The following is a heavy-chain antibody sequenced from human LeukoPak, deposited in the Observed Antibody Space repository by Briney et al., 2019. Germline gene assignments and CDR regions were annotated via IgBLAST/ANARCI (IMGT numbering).Heavy chain of an antibody. V-gene: IGHV5-51*01. D-gene: IGHD3-10*01. CDR3: AREADWGSRSGELYDY. Sequence: GESLKISCKGSGYSFTSYWIGWVRQMPGKGLEWMGIIYPGDSDTRYSPSFQGQVTISADKSISTAYLQWSSLKASDTAMYYCAREADWGSRSGELYDYWGQGTLVTVSS. CDR2: IYPGDSDT. J-gene: IGHJ4*02. CDR1: GYSFTSYW.